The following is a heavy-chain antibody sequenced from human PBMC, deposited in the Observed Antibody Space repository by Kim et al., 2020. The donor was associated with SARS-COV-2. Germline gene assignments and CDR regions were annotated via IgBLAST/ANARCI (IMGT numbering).Heavy chain of an antibody. J-gene: IGHJ5*02. CDR2: IYYSGST. CDR1: GGSISSGGYY. CDR3: ARLLGYCSSTSCYGGTSRALVP. Sequence: SETLSLTCTVSGGSISSGGYYWSWIRQHPGKGLEWIGYIYYSGSTYYNPSLKSRVTVSVDTSKNQFSLKLSSVTAADTAVYYCARLLGYCSSTSCYGGTSRALVPWGQGTLVTVSS. D-gene: IGHD2-2*01. V-gene: IGHV4-31*03.